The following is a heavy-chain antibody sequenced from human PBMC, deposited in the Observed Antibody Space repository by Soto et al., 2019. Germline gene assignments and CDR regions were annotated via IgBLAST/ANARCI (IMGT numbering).Heavy chain of an antibody. D-gene: IGHD3-22*01. CDR2: IYHSGST. J-gene: IGHJ4*02. CDR1: GGSISSYY. V-gene: IGHV4-59*12. CDR3: ARVKYYYDSSGYRYYFDY. Sequence: SETLSLTCTVSGGSISSYYWSWIRQPPGKGLEWIGYIYHSGSTYYNPSLKSRVTISVDRSKNQFSLKLSSVTAADTAVYYCARVKYYYDSSGYRYYFDYWGRGTLVTVSS.